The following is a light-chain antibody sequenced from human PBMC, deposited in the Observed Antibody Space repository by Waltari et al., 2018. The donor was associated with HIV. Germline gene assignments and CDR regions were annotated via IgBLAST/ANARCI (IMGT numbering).Light chain of an antibody. CDR3: SSYTSSSPYA. J-gene: IGLJ1*01. CDR2: DVS. Sequence: QSALTQPASVSGSPGQSITISCTGTSSVVGGSNYVPWYQQHPGKAPKLMIYDVSNRPSGVSNRFSGSKSGNTASLTISGLQAEDEADYYCSSYTSSSPYAFGTGTKVTVL. CDR1: SSVVGGSNY. V-gene: IGLV2-14*03.